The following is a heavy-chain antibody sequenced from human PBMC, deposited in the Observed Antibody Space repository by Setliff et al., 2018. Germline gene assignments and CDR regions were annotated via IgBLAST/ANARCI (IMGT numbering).Heavy chain of an antibody. Sequence: ASVKVSCKASGYIFKSYGISWVRQAPGQGLEWMGIINPGGGSASYAEKFQGRVTMTRDTSTSTFYMEVNILRSDDTAVYYCARGGMAAANRKGVFEYWGQGTLVTAPQ. CDR3: ARGGMAAANRKGVFEY. V-gene: IGHV1-46*02. D-gene: IGHD6-13*01. CDR1: GYIFKSYG. CDR2: INPGGGSA. J-gene: IGHJ4*02.